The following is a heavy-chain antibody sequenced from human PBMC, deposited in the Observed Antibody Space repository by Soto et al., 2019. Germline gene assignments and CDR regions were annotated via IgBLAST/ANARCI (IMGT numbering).Heavy chain of an antibody. D-gene: IGHD1-1*01. CDR1: GFTFSRFS. Sequence: EGSLRLSCVASGFTFSRFSMHWARQAPGKGLEWVAVVSYDGSTTYYVDSVRGRFTISRDISGNTLSLEMNSLRPEDTAVYYCVRDAPTGPNDADYWGQGTPVTVAS. CDR2: VSYDGSTT. J-gene: IGHJ4*02. CDR3: VRDAPTGPNDADY. V-gene: IGHV3-30-3*01.